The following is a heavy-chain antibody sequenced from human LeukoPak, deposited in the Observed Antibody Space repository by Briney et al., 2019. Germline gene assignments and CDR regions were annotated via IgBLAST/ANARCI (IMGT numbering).Heavy chain of an antibody. D-gene: IGHD2-15*01. Sequence: GGSLRLSCAASGFTFSSYWMSWVRQAPGKGLEWVGRIKSKTDGGTTDYAAPVKGRFTISRDDSKNTLYLQMNSLKTEDTAVYYCTTLEDIVVVVAAWGQGTLVTVSS. CDR1: GFTFSSYW. CDR3: TTLEDIVVVVAA. V-gene: IGHV3-15*01. CDR2: IKSKTDGGTT. J-gene: IGHJ4*02.